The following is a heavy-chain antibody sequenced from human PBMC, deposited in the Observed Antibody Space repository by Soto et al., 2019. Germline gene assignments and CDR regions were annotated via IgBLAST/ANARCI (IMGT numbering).Heavy chain of an antibody. D-gene: IGHD3-22*01. CDR1: GYTFTSYG. CDR3: ARPRDYYDSSGYDDAFDI. CDR2: ISAYNGNT. Sequence: ASVKVSCKASGYTFTSYGISWVRQAPEQGLEWMGWISAYNGNTNYAQKLQGRVTMTTDTSTSTAYMELRSLRSDDTAVYYCARPRDYYDSSGYDDAFDIWGQGTMVTVSS. V-gene: IGHV1-18*01. J-gene: IGHJ3*02.